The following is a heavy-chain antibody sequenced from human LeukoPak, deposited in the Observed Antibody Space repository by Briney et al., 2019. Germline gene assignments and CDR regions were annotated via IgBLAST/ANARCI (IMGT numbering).Heavy chain of an antibody. D-gene: IGHD3-10*01. V-gene: IGHV4-59*01. CDR2: IYYSGST. CDR1: GGSISSYY. J-gene: IGHJ4*02. Sequence: SETLSLTCTVSGGSISSYYWSWIRQPPGKGLEWIGYIYYSGSTNYNPSLKSRVTISVDTSKNQFSLKLSSVTAADTAVYYCARGLFGYYGSGSYYYWGQGTLVTVSS. CDR3: ARGLFGYYGSGSYYY.